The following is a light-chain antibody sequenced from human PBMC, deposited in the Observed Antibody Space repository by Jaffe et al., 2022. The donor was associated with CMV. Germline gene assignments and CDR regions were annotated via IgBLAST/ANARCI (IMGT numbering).Light chain of an antibody. Sequence: DIVMTQSPDSLAVSLGERATINCKSSQNILYNSDNKNYLAWFQQKPGQPPKLLLFWASTRESGVPDRFSGSGSGTDFTLTISSLQAEDVAVYYCQQYYTTPKTFGQGTKVEI. CDR1: QNILYNSDNKNY. J-gene: IGKJ1*01. CDR2: WAS. V-gene: IGKV4-1*01. CDR3: QQYYTTPKT.